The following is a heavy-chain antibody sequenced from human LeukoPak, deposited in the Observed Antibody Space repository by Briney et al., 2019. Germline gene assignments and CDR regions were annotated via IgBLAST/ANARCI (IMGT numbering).Heavy chain of an antibody. CDR2: ITGSGGNT. CDR1: QFTFSNYA. Sequence: GGCLRDSRVAAQFTFSNYAMSWVCQGPGKGLERVSAITGSGGNTYYADSVKGRFTISRDNSKNTVFLQMNSLRAEDTAVYYCAKWGDYDVLTGYYVSDYWGQGTLVTVSS. CDR3: AKWGDYDVLTGYYVSDY. V-gene: IGHV3-23*01. D-gene: IGHD3-9*01. J-gene: IGHJ4*02.